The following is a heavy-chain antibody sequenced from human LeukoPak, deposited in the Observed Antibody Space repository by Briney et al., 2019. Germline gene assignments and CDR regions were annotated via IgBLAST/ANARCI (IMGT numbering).Heavy chain of an antibody. V-gene: IGHV3-23*01. CDR1: GFTFSSYA. CDR3: GKDLIDYYDSSGYYS. CDR2: ISGSGGST. D-gene: IGHD3-22*01. Sequence: GGSLRLSCAASGFTFSSYAMSWVRQAPGKGLEWVSAISGSGGSTYYADSVKGRFTISRDNSKNTLYLQMNSLRAEDTAVYYCGKDLIDYYDSSGYYSWGQGTLVAVSS. J-gene: IGHJ4*02.